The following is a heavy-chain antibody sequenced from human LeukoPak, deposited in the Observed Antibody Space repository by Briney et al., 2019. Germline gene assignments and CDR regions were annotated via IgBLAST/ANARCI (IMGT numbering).Heavy chain of an antibody. D-gene: IGHD5-18*01. J-gene: IGHJ4*02. Sequence: SETLSLTCAVYGGSFSGYYWSWIRQPPGKGLEWIGEINHSGSTNYNPSLKSRVTISVDRSKNQFSLKLSSVTAADTAVYYCASTRGYSYGPVDYWGQGTLVTVSS. CDR1: GGSFSGYY. CDR3: ASTRGYSYGPVDY. V-gene: IGHV4-34*01. CDR2: INHSGST.